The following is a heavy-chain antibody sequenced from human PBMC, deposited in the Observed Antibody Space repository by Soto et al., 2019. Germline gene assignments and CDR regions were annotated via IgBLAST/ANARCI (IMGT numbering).Heavy chain of an antibody. CDR3: TPRAPNSRCYSEAVFDI. CDR1: GGSISSYY. J-gene: IGHJ3*02. CDR2: IYYSGST. D-gene: IGHD3-22*01. V-gene: IGHV4-59*01. Sequence: SETLSLTCTVSGGSISSYYWSWIRQPPGKGLEWIGYIYYSGSTNYNPSLKSRDTISVDTSKNQFSLKLSTVTAADTAEYYCTPRAPNSRCYSEAVFDIGAQGKMAPFS.